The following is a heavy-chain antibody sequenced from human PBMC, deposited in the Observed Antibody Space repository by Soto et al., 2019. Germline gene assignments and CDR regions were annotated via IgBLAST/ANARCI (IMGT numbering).Heavy chain of an antibody. CDR3: VRDSGAKLSSS. V-gene: IGHV1-69*01. CDR1: GGTFSSYR. J-gene: IGHJ4*02. D-gene: IGHD6-13*01. Sequence: QVQLVQSGAEVKKPGSSVKVSCKASGGTFSSYRINWVRQAPGQGLEWVGGIVPIYRTADYAQKFQGRVTSTADESARTSYVELRSLKSQVTAVYYCVRDSGAKLSSSWGQGTLVTVSS. CDR2: IVPIYRTA.